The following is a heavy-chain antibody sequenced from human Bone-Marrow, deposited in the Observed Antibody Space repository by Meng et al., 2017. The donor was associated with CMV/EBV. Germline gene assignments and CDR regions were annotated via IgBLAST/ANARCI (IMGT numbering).Heavy chain of an antibody. CDR2: IYYSGST. J-gene: IGHJ5*02. D-gene: IGHD2-2*01. V-gene: IGHV4-61*01. Sequence: SETLSLTCTVSGGSVSSGSYYWSWIRQPPGKGLEWIGYIYYSGSTNYNPTLKSRVTISVDTSKNQFSLKLSSVTAADTAVYYCARGAHCSSSSLGSGGCWFDPWGQGTLVTVSS. CDR3: ARGAHCSSSSLGSGGCWFDP. CDR1: GGSVSSGSYY.